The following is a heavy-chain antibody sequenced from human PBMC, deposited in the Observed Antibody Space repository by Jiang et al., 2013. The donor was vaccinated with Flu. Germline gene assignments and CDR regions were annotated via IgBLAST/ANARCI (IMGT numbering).Heavy chain of an antibody. Sequence: ELLKPSETLSLTCAVSGGSVSSGNYFWTWLRQSPEKGLEWIGYIYHAGSTSYNPSLKSRVAISLDTSKNQFSLTKLSSVTAADTAVYYCARERAYFYDGSGYYW. V-gene: IGHV4-61*01. CDR1: GGSVSSGNYF. D-gene: IGHD3-22*01. CDR3: ARERAYFYDGSGYY. J-gene: IGHJ4*01. CDR2: IYHAGST.